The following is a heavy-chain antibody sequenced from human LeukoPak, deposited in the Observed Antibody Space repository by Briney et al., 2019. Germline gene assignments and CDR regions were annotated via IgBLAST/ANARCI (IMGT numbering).Heavy chain of an antibody. CDR2: ISSSSSYI. CDR1: GFTFSSYS. V-gene: IGHV3-21*01. Sequence: GGSLRLSCAASGFTFSSYSMNWVRQAPGKGLEWVSSISSSSSYIYYADSVKGRFTISRDNAKNSLYLQMNSLRAEDTAVYYCARAYGDYDYYYYMDVWGKGTTVTVSS. J-gene: IGHJ6*03. CDR3: ARAYGDYDYYYYMDV. D-gene: IGHD4-17*01.